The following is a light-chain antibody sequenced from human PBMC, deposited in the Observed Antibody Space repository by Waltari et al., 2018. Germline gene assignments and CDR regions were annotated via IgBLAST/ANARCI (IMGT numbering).Light chain of an antibody. J-gene: IGKJ2*01. V-gene: IGKV3-15*01. CDR2: GAS. Sequence: EIVMTQSPPTLSVSPGERATLSCRASQSVSSNLAWYQQKPGQAPRLLIYGASTRATGIPARFSGSGSGTEFTLTISSMQSEDFAVYYCQQYNNWPPMYTFGQGTKLEIK. CDR3: QQYNNWPPMYT. CDR1: QSVSSN.